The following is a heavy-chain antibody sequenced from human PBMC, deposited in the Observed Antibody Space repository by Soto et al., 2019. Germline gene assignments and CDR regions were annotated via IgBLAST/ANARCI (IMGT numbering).Heavy chain of an antibody. D-gene: IGHD2-2*01. CDR3: ARGSLSTFYYYYGMDV. CDR2: INAGNGNT. J-gene: IGHJ6*02. Sequence: GASVKVSCKASGYTFTSYAMHWVRQAPGQRLEWMGWINAGNGNTKYSQKFQGRVTITRDTSASTAYMALSSLRSEDTAVYYCARGSLSTFYYYYGMDVWGQGTTVTVAS. V-gene: IGHV1-3*01. CDR1: GYTFTSYA.